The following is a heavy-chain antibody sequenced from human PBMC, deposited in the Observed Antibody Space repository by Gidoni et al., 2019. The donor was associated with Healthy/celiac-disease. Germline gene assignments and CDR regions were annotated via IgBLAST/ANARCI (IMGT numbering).Heavy chain of an antibody. Sequence: QLQLQESAPGLVRPSKTLSLPCTFSVGSIGIVIYYWGWIRQPPGKGLEWIGSIYYSGSTYYNPSLKSRVTISVDTSKNQFSLKLSSVTAADTAVYYCARPKYDLWSGYAPTSRDVSDYWGQGTLVTVSS. CDR3: ARPKYDLWSGYAPTSRDVSDY. D-gene: IGHD3-3*01. V-gene: IGHV4-39*01. CDR2: IYYSGST. J-gene: IGHJ4*02. CDR1: VGSIGIVIYY.